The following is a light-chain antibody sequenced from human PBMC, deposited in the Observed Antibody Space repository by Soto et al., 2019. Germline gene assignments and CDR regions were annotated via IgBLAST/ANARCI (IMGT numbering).Light chain of an antibody. CDR1: SSDVGGYNY. Sequence: QSALTQPPSASGSPGQSVTISCTGTSSDVGGYNYVSWYQQHPGKAPKLMIYEVSKRPSGVPDRFSASKSDNTASLTVSGLQAEDEADYYCSSYAGTNLVVFGGGTTLTAL. CDR2: EVS. V-gene: IGLV2-8*01. CDR3: SSYAGTNLVV. J-gene: IGLJ2*01.